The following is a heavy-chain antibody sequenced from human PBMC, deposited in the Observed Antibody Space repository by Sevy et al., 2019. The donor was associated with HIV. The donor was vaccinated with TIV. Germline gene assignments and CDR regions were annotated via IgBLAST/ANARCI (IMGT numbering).Heavy chain of an antibody. D-gene: IGHD5-18*01. V-gene: IGHV5-51*01. CDR2: IYPGDSDT. CDR3: ASSRSGYGYGNAFDI. Sequence: GESLKISCKGSGYSFTSYWIGWVRQMPGKGLEWMGIIYPGDSDTRYSPSFQGQVTISADKSISTAYLQWGSLKASDTAMYYCASSRSGYGYGNAFDIWGQGTMVTVSS. J-gene: IGHJ3*02. CDR1: GYSFTSYW.